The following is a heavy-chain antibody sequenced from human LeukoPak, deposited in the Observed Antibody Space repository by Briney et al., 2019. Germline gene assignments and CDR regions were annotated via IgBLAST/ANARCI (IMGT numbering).Heavy chain of an antibody. D-gene: IGHD3-22*01. CDR2: LSGGGGST. CDR1: GFTFSSYA. CDR3: EKDRHSSVVTPYCFFDL. J-gene: IGHJ2*01. V-gene: IGHV3-23*01. Sequence: PGGSLRLSCAASGFTFSSYAMSWVRQAPGKGLEWVSALSGGGGSTYYADSVKGRFTISRDNSKNTLYLQLNSLRAGDTAIYYCEKDRHSSVVTPYCFFDLWGCGTLVTVSS.